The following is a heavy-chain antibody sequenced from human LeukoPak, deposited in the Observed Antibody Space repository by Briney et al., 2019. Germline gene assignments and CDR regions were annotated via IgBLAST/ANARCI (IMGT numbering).Heavy chain of an antibody. J-gene: IGHJ4*02. CDR2: ISGSGGST. Sequence: GGSLRLSCAASGFTFSSYGMSWVRQAPGKGLEWVSAISGSGGSTYYADSVKGRFTISRDNSKNTLYLQMNSLRAEDTAAYYCAKAMTHYYGSGLGYWGQGTLVTVSS. D-gene: IGHD3-10*01. CDR3: AKAMTHYYGSGLGY. V-gene: IGHV3-23*01. CDR1: GFTFSSYG.